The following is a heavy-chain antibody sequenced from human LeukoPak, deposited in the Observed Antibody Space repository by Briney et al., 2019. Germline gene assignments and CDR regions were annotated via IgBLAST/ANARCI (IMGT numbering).Heavy chain of an antibody. Sequence: SETLSLTCTVSGGSISSGGYYWSWIRQHPGKGLEWIGYIYYSGSTYYNPSLKSRVTISVDTSKNQFSLKLSPVTAADTAVYYCARDREDCSSTSCYTRTFDYWGQGTLVTVSS. CDR3: ARDREDCSSTSCYTRTFDY. CDR2: IYYSGST. CDR1: GGSISSGGYY. J-gene: IGHJ4*02. V-gene: IGHV4-31*03. D-gene: IGHD2-2*02.